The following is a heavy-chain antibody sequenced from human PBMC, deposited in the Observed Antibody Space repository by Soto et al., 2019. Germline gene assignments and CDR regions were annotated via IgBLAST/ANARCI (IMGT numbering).Heavy chain of an antibody. CDR3: ATVAKSPTIFAY. Sequence: RAEPLSLTCTVAGGAVSRGSYYWGWIRQPPGKGREWIGYIYYSGSTNYNPSLKSRVTISVDTYKNLLSLKLGSVTAADPAVYYWATVAKSPTIFAYWGQGTL. CDR1: GGAVSRGSYY. J-gene: IGHJ4*02. D-gene: IGHD1-1*01. CDR2: IYYSGST. V-gene: IGHV4-61*01.